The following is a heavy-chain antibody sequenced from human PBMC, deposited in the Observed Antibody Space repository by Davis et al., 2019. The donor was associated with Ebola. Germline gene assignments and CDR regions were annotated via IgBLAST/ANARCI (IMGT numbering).Heavy chain of an antibody. CDR1: GFTFRNYA. CDR2: ISFRSVFGGST. Sequence: PGGSLRLSCEVSGFTFRNYAMSWVRQAPGKGLEWVSSISFRSVFGGSTYYADSVKGRLTISRDNSKSTLYLQMNSLRVEDTAVYYCARQHDPSTPAPGFWGQGTLVTVSS. D-gene: IGHD5/OR15-5a*01. CDR3: ARQHDPSTPAPGF. V-gene: IGHV3-23*01. J-gene: IGHJ4*02.